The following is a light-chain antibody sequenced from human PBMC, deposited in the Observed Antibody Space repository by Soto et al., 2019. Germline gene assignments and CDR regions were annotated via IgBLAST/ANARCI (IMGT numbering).Light chain of an antibody. J-gene: IGKJ1*01. CDR1: QTISNS. CDR2: GAS. Sequence: DIEMTPPQSSLTAAVGARVTVTCRARQTISNSLNWCPQTRGKAPKLLIFGASNLQSPVPLRLGGSGSRTDFTLTISSLQPEDFATYFCQHSYNTPRTFGQGTKVDIK. CDR3: QHSYNTPRT. V-gene: IGKV1-39*01.